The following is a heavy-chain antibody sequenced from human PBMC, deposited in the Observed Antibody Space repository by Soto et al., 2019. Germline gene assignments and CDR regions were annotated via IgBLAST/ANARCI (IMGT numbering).Heavy chain of an antibody. D-gene: IGHD6-6*01. CDR1: GGTFSSYA. CDR3: ARADSSSSPGLVPFDY. Sequence: ASVKVSCKASGGTFSSYAISWVRQAPGQGLEWMGGIIPIFGTANYAQKFQGRVTITADESTSTAYMELSSLRSEDTAVYYCARADSSSSPGLVPFDYWGQGTLVTVSS. J-gene: IGHJ4*02. CDR2: IIPIFGTA. V-gene: IGHV1-69*13.